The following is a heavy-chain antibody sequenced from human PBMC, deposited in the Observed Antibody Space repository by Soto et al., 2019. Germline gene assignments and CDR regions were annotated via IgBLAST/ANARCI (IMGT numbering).Heavy chain of an antibody. V-gene: IGHV3-33*01. J-gene: IGHJ4*02. CDR1: GFTFSTYG. D-gene: IGHD5-18*01. CDR2: IWYDGSNK. CDR3: ASGKGYSYGYFDS. Sequence: GGSLRLSCAASGFTFSTYGMHWVRQAPGKGLEWVAVIWYDGSNKYYADSVEGRFTISRDNSKNTLYLQMNSLRAEDTAVYYCASGKGYSYGYFDSWGLGTLITVSS.